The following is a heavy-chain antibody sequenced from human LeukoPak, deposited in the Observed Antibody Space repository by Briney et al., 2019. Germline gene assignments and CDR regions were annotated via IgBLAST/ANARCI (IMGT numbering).Heavy chain of an antibody. CDR2: INHSGST. V-gene: IGHV4-34*01. CDR1: GVSFSGYY. D-gene: IGHD4-23*01. Sequence: SETLSLTCAVYGVSFSGYYWSWIRQPPGKGLEWIGEINHSGSTNYNPSLKGRVTISVDTSKNQFSLKLSSVTAADTAVYYCARDLLNEGNHLDYWGQGTLVTVPS. CDR3: ARDLLNEGNHLDY. J-gene: IGHJ4*02.